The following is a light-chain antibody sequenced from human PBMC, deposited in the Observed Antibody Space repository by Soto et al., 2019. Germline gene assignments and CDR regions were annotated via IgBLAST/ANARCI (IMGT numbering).Light chain of an antibody. CDR1: TSNIGANS. J-gene: IGLJ3*02. CDR3: AALDDSLNGWV. V-gene: IGLV1-36*01. Sequence: QSVLTQPPSVSEAPRQRVTISCSGSTSNIGANSVNWYQQYPGKPPKLLIYYDDLLSSGVSDRFSGSKSGTSAALAISGLRSEDEADYYCAALDDSLNGWVFGGGTKLPVL. CDR2: YDD.